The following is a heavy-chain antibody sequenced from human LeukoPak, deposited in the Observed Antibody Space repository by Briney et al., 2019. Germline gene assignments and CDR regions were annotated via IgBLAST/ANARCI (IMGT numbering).Heavy chain of an antibody. Sequence: PSETLSLTCTVSVGSISSSSCYWGWIRQPPGKGLEWIGSIYFTGSTYYTPSLKSRVTISEDSSKNQFSLKLSSVTAADTAVYYCVSSLVGGRGCPFCYMDVWGKGTTVTVSS. CDR3: VSSLVGGRGCPFCYMDV. CDR2: IYFTGST. CDR1: VGSISSSSCY. J-gene: IGHJ6*03. V-gene: IGHV4-39*07. D-gene: IGHD6-19*01.